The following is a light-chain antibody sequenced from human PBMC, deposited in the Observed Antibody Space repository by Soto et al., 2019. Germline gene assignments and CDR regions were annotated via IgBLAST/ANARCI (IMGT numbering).Light chain of an antibody. V-gene: IGLV4-69*01. CDR3: QPWGTGPGV. CDR1: SGHSSYA. Sequence: QLVLTQSPSASASLGASVKLTCTLSSGHSSYAIAWHQQQPEKGPRYLMKLNSDGSHSKGDGIPDRFSGSSSGAERYLTISSLQSEDEADYYCQPWGTGPGVFGGGTKLTVL. J-gene: IGLJ2*01. CDR2: LNSDGSH.